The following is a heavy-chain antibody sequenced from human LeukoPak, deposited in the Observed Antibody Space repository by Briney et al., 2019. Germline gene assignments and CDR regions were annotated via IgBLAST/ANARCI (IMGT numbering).Heavy chain of an antibody. J-gene: IGHJ3*02. CDR2: IYYSGST. V-gene: IGHV4-59*01. CDR1: GGSISSYY. Sequence: SETLSLTCTVSGGSISSYYWSWIRQPPGKGLEWIGYIYYSGSTNYNPSLKSRVTISVDTSENQFSLKLSSVTAADTAVYYCASASLSRDAFDIWGQGTMVTVSS. CDR3: ASASLSRDAFDI.